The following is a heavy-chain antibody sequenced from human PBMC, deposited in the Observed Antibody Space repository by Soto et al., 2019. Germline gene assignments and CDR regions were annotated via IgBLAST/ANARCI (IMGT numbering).Heavy chain of an antibody. Sequence: PGQSMQISCKGAGYSFTSYWIGWVRQMPGKGLEWMGIIYPGDSDTRYSPSFQGQVTISADKSISTAYLQWSSLKASDTAMYYCARHQSIAARGAFDIWGQGTMGTVSS. J-gene: IGHJ3*02. CDR3: ARHQSIAARGAFDI. D-gene: IGHD6-6*01. CDR2: IYPGDSDT. V-gene: IGHV5-51*01. CDR1: GYSFTSYW.